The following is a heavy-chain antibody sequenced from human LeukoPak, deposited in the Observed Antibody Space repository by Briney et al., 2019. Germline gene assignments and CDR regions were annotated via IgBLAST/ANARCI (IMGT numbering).Heavy chain of an antibody. CDR3: ATHRYGSGTDY. V-gene: IGHV3-48*03. CDR2: ISSGGSTI. J-gene: IGHJ4*02. CDR1: GFIFSNYE. D-gene: IGHD3-10*01. Sequence: PGGSLRLSCAASGFIFSNYEMNWVRQAPGKGLEWVSYISSGGSTIYYADSVKGRFTISRDNAMKSLYLQINSLRAEDTAVYYCATHRYGSGTDYWGQGTLVTVSS.